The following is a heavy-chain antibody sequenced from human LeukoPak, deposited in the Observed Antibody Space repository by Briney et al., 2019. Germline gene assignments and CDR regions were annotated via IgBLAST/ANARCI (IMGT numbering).Heavy chain of an antibody. CDR2: IYYSGST. V-gene: IGHV4-59*08. D-gene: IGHD1-26*01. CDR3: ARQVGATDFDY. CDR1: GGSISSYY. Sequence: SETLSLTCTVSGGSISSYYWSWIRQPPGKGLEWIGYIYYSGSTNYSPSLKSRVTISVDTSKNQFSLKLSSVTATDTAVYYCARQVGATDFDYWGQGTLATVSS. J-gene: IGHJ4*02.